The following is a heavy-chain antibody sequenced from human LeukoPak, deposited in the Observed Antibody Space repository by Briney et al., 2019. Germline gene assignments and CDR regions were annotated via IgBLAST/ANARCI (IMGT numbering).Heavy chain of an antibody. CDR1: GVSPTTTG. CDR3: ARDGGSGIDY. V-gene: IGHV3-33*01. CDR2: ILYDGSKK. J-gene: IGHJ4*02. Sequence: PGGALRLSSAASGVSPTTTGTHWLRQAPGKRVEWVEVILYDGSKKFYGDSVKGRFTVSRDTSENTMYLQMNTLRAEDTAVYYCARDGGSGIDYWGQGTLVTVYS. D-gene: IGHD3-10*01.